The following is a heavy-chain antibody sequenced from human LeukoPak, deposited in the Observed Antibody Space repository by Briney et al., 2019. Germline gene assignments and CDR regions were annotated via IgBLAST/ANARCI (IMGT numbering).Heavy chain of an antibody. CDR2: IWYDGSTK. Sequence: GGSLRLSCAASGFTFSSYAMHWVRQAPGKGLEWVAFIWYDGSTKYYADSVKGRFIISRDNSKNTLYLQMNSLRAEDTAVYYCARDGIGAATVEYYFDYWGQGTLVAVSS. CDR1: GFTFSSYA. D-gene: IGHD2-15*01. V-gene: IGHV3-33*01. J-gene: IGHJ4*02. CDR3: ARDGIGAATVEYYFDY.